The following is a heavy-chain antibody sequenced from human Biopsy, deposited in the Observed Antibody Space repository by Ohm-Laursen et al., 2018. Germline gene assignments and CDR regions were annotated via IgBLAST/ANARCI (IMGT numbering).Heavy chain of an antibody. Sequence: GTLSLTCTVSGDSVSSGSFYWIWIRQPPGQGLEYIGYIYDRGSTANYNPSLESRVTMSVDMPKNQFSLKLSSVTAADTATYYCARGMRSSGWPYFDSWGQGALVIVSP. V-gene: IGHV4-61*01. CDR3: ARGMRSSGWPYFDS. CDR2: IYDRGSTA. D-gene: IGHD6-19*01. J-gene: IGHJ4*02. CDR1: GDSVSSGSFY.